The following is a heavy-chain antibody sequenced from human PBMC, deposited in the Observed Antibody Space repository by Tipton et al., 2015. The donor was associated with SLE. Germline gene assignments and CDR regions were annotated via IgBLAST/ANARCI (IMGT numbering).Heavy chain of an antibody. CDR2: ISCSGGST. CDR1: GFTFSSYA. V-gene: IGHV3-23*01. CDR3: AKSAQWLGAFDI. Sequence: SLRLSCAASGFTFSSYAMSWVRQAPGKGLEWVSAISCSGGSTYYADSVKGRFTISRDNSKNTLYLQMNSLRAEDTAVYYCAKSAQWLGAFDIWGQGTMVTVSS. D-gene: IGHD6-19*01. J-gene: IGHJ3*02.